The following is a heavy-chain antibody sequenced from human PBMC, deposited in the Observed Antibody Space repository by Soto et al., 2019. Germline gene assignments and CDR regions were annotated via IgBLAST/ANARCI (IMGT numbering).Heavy chain of an antibody. J-gene: IGHJ3*02. D-gene: IGHD3-22*01. Sequence: QVQLVESGGGVVQPGRSLRLSCAASGFTFSSYGMHWVRQAPGKGLEWVAVISYDGSNKYYADSVKGRFTISRDNYKNTLYLQMNSLRAEDTAVYYCAKDAWNGAGYYDSSGYHAFDIWGQGTMVTVSS. V-gene: IGHV3-30*18. CDR1: GFTFSSYG. CDR2: ISYDGSNK. CDR3: AKDAWNGAGYYDSSGYHAFDI.